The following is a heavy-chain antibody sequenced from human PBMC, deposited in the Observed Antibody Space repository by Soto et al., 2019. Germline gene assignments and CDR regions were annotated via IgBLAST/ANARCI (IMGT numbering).Heavy chain of an antibody. CDR1: GYSISSGYY. Sequence: PSEPLSLPCAASGYSISSGYYWGWIRQSPGKGLEWIGSIYHSGSTYYNPSLKSRVIISVDTSKNQFSLKLSSVTAADTAVYYCARLAPIAAADGMDVWGQGTTVT. J-gene: IGHJ6*02. CDR2: IYHSGST. D-gene: IGHD6-13*01. V-gene: IGHV4-38-2*01. CDR3: ARLAPIAAADGMDV.